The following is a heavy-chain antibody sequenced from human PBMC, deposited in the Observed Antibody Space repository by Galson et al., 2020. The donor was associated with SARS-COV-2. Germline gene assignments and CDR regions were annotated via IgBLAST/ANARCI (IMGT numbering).Heavy chain of an antibody. CDR2: INPNSGGT. V-gene: IGHV1-2*02. CDR1: GYTFTGYY. D-gene: IGHD2-15*01. Sequence: ASVKVSCKASGYTFTGYYMHWVRQAPGQGLEWMGWINPNSGGTNYAQKFQGRVTMTRDPSISTAYMELSRPRSDDTAVYYCARGIVVVVAATGQGYSYYGMDVWGQGTTVTVSS. CDR3: ARGIVVVVAATGQGYSYYGMDV. J-gene: IGHJ6*02.